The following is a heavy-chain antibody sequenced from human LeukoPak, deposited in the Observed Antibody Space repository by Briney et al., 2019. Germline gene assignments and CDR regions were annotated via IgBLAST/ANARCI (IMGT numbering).Heavy chain of an antibody. V-gene: IGHV1-8*03. CDR2: MNPNSGNT. CDR1: GYTFTSYD. CDR3: ARGRYYDFWSGYSRYWYFDL. J-gene: IGHJ2*01. D-gene: IGHD3-3*01. Sequence: ASVKVSCKASGYTFTSYDINWVRQATGQGLEWMGWMNPNSGNTGYAQKFQGRVTITRNTSISTAYMELSSLRSEDTAVYYCARGRYYDFWSGYSRYWYFDLWGRGTLVTVSS.